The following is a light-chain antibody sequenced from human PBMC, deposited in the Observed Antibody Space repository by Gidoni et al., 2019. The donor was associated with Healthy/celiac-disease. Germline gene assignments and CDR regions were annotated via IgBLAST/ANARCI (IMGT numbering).Light chain of an antibody. CDR3: QQSYSMPLT. Sequence: DIQLTQYPSSLSASVGDRVTITCRASQSISSYLNWYQQKPGKAPKLLIYAASSLQGGVPSRFSGSGSGTDFTLTISSLQPEDFATYYCQQSYSMPLTFGGGTKVEIK. CDR2: AAS. CDR1: QSISSY. J-gene: IGKJ4*01. V-gene: IGKV1-39*01.